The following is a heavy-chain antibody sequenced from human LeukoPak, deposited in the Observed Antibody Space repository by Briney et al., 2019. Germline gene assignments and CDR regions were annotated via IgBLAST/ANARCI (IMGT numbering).Heavy chain of an antibody. D-gene: IGHD3-10*01. CDR2: IYSGGAF. Sequence: SETLSLTCNVSGDSISGYYWSWIRQPPGKALEWIGYIYSGGAFIYNPSLESRVTISVDTSKNQFSLKMNSVTTADTAMYFCATRPYYYGSGFRGMDVWGQGTTVIVS. V-gene: IGHV4-59*01. CDR3: ATRPYYYGSGFRGMDV. CDR1: GDSISGYY. J-gene: IGHJ6*02.